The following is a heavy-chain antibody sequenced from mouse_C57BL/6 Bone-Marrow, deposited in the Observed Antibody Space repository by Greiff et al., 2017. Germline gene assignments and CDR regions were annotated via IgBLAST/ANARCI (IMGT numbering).Heavy chain of an antibody. CDR1: GFTFSSYA. J-gene: IGHJ3*01. Sequence: EVMLVESGGGLVKPGGSLKLSCAASGFTFSSYAMSWVRQTPEKRLEWVATISDGGSYTYYPDNVKGRFTISRDNAKNNLYLQMRHMKSEDTAMYYCARYYYGSMFAYWGQGTLVTVSA. V-gene: IGHV5-4*03. CDR2: ISDGGSYT. D-gene: IGHD1-1*01. CDR3: ARYYYGSMFAY.